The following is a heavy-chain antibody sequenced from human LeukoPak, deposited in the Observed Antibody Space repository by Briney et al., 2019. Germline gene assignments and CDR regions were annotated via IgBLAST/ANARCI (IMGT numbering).Heavy chain of an antibody. CDR2: VRYDGNNK. Sequence: GGSLRLSCVASGFTFSTYGMHWVRQAPGKGLEWVAFVRYDGNNKYYADSVKGRFTISRDNSKNTLYLQMNSLRAEDTAVYYCAKSPGYYGSGSYGYFDYWGQGTLVTVSS. CDR3: AKSPGYYGSGSYGYFDY. J-gene: IGHJ4*02. D-gene: IGHD3-10*01. CDR1: GFTFSTYG. V-gene: IGHV3-30*02.